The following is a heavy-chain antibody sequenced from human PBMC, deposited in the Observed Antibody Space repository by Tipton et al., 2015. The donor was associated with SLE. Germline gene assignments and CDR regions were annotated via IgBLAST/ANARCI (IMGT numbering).Heavy chain of an antibody. CDR3: ARGGHCTSDSCYVYYYYMDV. CDR1: GGSINYYY. CDR2: VFYNGNT. Sequence: LRLSCTVSGGSINYYYWNWIRQPPGKGLEWIGYVFYNGNTNYNASLKSRVTMSVDTSKSQFSLQLRSVTAADTAVYYCARGGHCTSDSCYVYYYYMDVWGEGTTVDVPS. J-gene: IGHJ6*03. D-gene: IGHD2-2*01. V-gene: IGHV4-59*01.